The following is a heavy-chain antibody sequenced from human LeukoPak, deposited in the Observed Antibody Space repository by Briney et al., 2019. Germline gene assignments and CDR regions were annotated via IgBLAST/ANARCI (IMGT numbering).Heavy chain of an antibody. D-gene: IGHD7-27*01. J-gene: IGHJ3*02. V-gene: IGHV4-39*07. Sequence: SETLSLTCTVSGGSISSSSYYWGWIRQPPGKGLEWIGTIYYSGSTFYNPSLKSRVTMSVDTSKNQFSLKLSSVTAADTAVYYCARLLGMEGAFDIWGQGTMVTVSS. CDR1: GGSISSSSYY. CDR2: IYYSGST. CDR3: ARLLGMEGAFDI.